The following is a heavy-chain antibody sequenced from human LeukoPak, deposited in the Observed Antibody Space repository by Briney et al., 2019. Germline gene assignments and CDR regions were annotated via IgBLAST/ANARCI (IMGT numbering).Heavy chain of an antibody. D-gene: IGHD2-8*01. CDR2: IYYSGST. Sequence: SETLSLTCTVSGGSISSSSYYWGWIRQPPGKGLEWIGSIYYSGSTYYNPSLKGRVTISVDTSKNQFSLKLSSVTAADTAVYYCARGPGVRAYYYYYMDVWGKGTTVTVSS. CDR3: ARGPGVRAYYYYYMDV. CDR1: GGSISSSSYY. J-gene: IGHJ6*03. V-gene: IGHV4-39*07.